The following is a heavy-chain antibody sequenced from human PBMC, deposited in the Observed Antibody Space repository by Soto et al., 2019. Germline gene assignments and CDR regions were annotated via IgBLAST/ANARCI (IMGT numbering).Heavy chain of an antibody. V-gene: IGHV1-18*01. D-gene: IGHD3-22*01. CDR2: INPSDGNR. CDR1: GGTFSSYA. Sequence: WASVKVSCKASGGTFSSYAISWVRQAPGQGLEWMGWINPSDGNRNFAQKFEDRVTMTTATSTNTVFLELRSLKSDDTAIYYCARDRLRGYDSSGFYSWGQGTMVTVS. J-gene: IGHJ4*02. CDR3: ARDRLRGYDSSGFYS.